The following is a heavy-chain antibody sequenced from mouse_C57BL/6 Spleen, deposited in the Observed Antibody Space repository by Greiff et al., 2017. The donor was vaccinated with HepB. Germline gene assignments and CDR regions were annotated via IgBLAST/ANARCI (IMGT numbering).Heavy chain of an antibody. CDR1: GYTFTSYW. D-gene: IGHD1-1*01. J-gene: IGHJ1*03. Sequence: VQLQHPGAELVKPGASVKMSCKASGYTFTSYWITWVKQRPGQGLEWIGDIYPGSGSTNYNEKFKSKATLTVDTSSSTAYMQLSSLTSEDSAVYYCARVEVYYYGSSGYFDVWGTGTTVTVSS. CDR2: IYPGSGST. CDR3: ARVEVYYYGSSGYFDV. V-gene: IGHV1-55*01.